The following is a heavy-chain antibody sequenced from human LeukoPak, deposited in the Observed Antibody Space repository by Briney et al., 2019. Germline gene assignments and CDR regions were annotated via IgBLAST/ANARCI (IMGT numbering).Heavy chain of an antibody. CDR3: ARGRDYGGNKWAFDY. V-gene: IGHV3-20*04. J-gene: IGHJ4*02. Sequence: PGGSLRLSCAASGFTFDDYGMSWVRQAPGKGLEWVSGINWNGGSTGYADSVKGRFTISRDSAKNSLYLQMNSLRAEDTALYYCARGRDYGGNKWAFDYWGQGTLVTVSS. CDR2: INWNGGST. CDR1: GFTFDDYG. D-gene: IGHD4-23*01.